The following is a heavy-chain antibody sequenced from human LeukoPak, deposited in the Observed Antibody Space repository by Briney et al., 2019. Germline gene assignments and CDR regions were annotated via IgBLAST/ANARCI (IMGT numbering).Heavy chain of an antibody. CDR3: ARDGVPGTYYYYYMDV. J-gene: IGHJ6*03. CDR2: ISSNGGST. CDR1: GFTFSSYA. D-gene: IGHD1-1*01. Sequence: PGGSLRLSCAASGFTFSSYAMHWIRQAPGKGLEYVSAISSNGGSTYYANSVKGRFHISRDNSKNTLYLQMGSLRAEDMAVYYCARDGVPGTYYYYYMDVWGKGTTVTVSS. V-gene: IGHV3-64*01.